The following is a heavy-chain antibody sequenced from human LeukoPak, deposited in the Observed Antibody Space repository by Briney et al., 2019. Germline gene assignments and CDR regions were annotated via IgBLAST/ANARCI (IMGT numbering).Heavy chain of an antibody. D-gene: IGHD3-22*01. V-gene: IGHV4-39*07. CDR3: ARGATMVRGRYYYDSSGQYYFDY. J-gene: IGHJ4*02. CDR2: IYYSGST. CDR1: GGSISSSNFY. Sequence: SETLSLTCTVSGGSISSSNFYWGWIRQPPGKGLEWIGSIYYSGSTNDNPSLKSRVTISVDTSKNQFSLKLSSVTAADTAVYYCARGATMVRGRYYYDSSGQYYFDYWGQGTLVTVSS.